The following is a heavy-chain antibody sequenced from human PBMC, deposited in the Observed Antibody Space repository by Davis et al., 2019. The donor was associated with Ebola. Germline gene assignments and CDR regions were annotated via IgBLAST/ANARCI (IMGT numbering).Heavy chain of an antibody. CDR1: GVTVSSNY. CDR2: ISHSGST. V-gene: IGHV4-59*05. CDR3: ARHVFSVIVIILTNWFDP. D-gene: IGHD3-22*01. Sequence: GSLRLSCAASGVTVSSNYMSWVRQPPGKGLEWIGSISHSGSTYYNPSLKSRVTISVDTSKNQFSLKLSSVTAADTAVYYCARHVFSVIVIILTNWFDPWGQGTLVTVSS. J-gene: IGHJ5*02.